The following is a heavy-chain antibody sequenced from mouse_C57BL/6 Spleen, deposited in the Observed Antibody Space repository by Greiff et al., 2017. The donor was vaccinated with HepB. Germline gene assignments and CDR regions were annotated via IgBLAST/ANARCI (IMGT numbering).Heavy chain of an antibody. CDR1: GYAFSSSW. CDR3: ARERGITTGYFDV. CDR2: IYPGDGDT. D-gene: IGHD1-2*01. V-gene: IGHV1-82*01. J-gene: IGHJ1*03. Sequence: QVQLQQSGPELVKPGASVKISCKASGYAFSSSWMNWVKQRPGKGLEWIGRIYPGDGDTNYNGKFKGKATLTADKSSSTAYMQLSSLTSEDSAVYCCARERGITTGYFDVWGTGTTVTVSS.